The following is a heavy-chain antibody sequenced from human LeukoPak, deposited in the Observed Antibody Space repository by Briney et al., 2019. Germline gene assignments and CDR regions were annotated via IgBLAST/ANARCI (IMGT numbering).Heavy chain of an antibody. CDR1: GFXFSSYD. Sequence: GGSLRLSCAASGFXFSSYDIHWVRQATGKGREWVSAIGTAGDTYYPGSVKGRFTISRENAKNSLYLQMNSLRAGDTAVYYCARGGRWGATGGYNWFDPWGQGTLVTVSS. D-gene: IGHD1-26*01. J-gene: IGHJ5*02. V-gene: IGHV3-13*04. CDR2: IGTAGDT. CDR3: ARGGRWGATGGYNWFDP.